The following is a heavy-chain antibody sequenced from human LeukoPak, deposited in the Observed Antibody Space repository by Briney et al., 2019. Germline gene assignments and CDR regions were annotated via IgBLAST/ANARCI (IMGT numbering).Heavy chain of an antibody. CDR2: NSRRGGST. J-gene: IGHJ2*01. D-gene: IGHD6-19*01. CDR1: GLTFNCYA. Sequence: PGGSLRLSCGASGLTFNCYAMRWVRQPAAKGLAWVSANSRRGGSTYYADSVKGRFTISRDNSKNTLYLQMNSLRAEDTAVYYCAKGRSGRSRSWYFDLWGRGTLVTVSS. V-gene: IGHV3-23*01. CDR3: AKGRSGRSRSWYFDL.